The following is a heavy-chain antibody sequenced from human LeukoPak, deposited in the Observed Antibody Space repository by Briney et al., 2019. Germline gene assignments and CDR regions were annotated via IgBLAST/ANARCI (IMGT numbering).Heavy chain of an antibody. CDR3: ARDGRPGGRGYYYYYYMDV. CDR1: GFTFSSYA. Sequence: GGSLRLSCAASGFTFSSYAMHWVRQAPGKGLEWVAVISYDGSNKYYADSVKGRFTISRDNSKNTLYLQMNSLRAEDTAVYYCARDGRPGGRGYYYYYYMDVWGKGTTVTVSS. CDR2: ISYDGSNK. J-gene: IGHJ6*03. D-gene: IGHD1-26*01. V-gene: IGHV3-30-3*01.